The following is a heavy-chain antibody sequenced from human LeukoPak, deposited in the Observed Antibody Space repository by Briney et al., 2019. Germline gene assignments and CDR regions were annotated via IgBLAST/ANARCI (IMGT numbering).Heavy chain of an antibody. J-gene: IGHJ4*02. CDR1: GYSISSGYY. Sequence: SETLSLTCTVSGYSISSGYYWGWIRQPPGKGLEWIGSIYHSGSTYYNPSLKGRVTISVDTSKNQFSLKLSSVTAADTAVYYCAREQRCSGGSCYPGNYWGQGTLVTVSS. CDR2: IYHSGST. V-gene: IGHV4-38-2*02. CDR3: AREQRCSGGSCYPGNY. D-gene: IGHD2-15*01.